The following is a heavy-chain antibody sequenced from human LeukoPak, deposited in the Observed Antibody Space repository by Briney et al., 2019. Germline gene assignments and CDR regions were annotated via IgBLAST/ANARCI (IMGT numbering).Heavy chain of an antibody. Sequence: PSETLSLTCTVSGGSISSYYWSWIRQPPGKGLEWIGYIYYSGSTNYNPSLKSRVTISVDTSKNQFSLKLSSATAADTAVYYCARDFNYDSSGYYYRGGAFDIWGQGTMVTVSS. CDR1: GGSISSYY. CDR3: ARDFNYDSSGYYYRGGAFDI. D-gene: IGHD3-22*01. V-gene: IGHV4-59*01. J-gene: IGHJ3*02. CDR2: IYYSGST.